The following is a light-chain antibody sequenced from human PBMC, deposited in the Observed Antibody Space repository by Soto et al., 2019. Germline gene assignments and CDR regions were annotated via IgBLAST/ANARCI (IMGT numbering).Light chain of an antibody. V-gene: IGLV2-8*01. J-gene: IGLJ1*01. CDR1: NSDVGGYKY. CDR2: EVN. CDR3: SSYGVNNNLL. Sequence: QSVLTQPPSASGSPGQSVTISCTGTNSDVGGYKYVSWYQQHPGKAPRLMIFEVNKRASGVPDRFSGSKSGKTASLTVSGLQAEDEADYYCSSYGVNNNLLFGTGTKVTVL.